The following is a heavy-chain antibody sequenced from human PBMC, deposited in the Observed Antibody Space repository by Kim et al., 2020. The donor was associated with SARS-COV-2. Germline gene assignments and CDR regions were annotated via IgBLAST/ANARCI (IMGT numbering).Heavy chain of an antibody. CDR3: ATYSGYDVPDAFDI. CDR2: IYYSGST. J-gene: IGHJ3*02. CDR1: GGSISSYY. Sequence: SETLSLTCTVSGGSISSYYWSWIRQPPGKGLEWIGYIYYSGSTNYNPSLKSRVTISVDTSKNQFSLKLSSVTAADTAVYYCATYSGYDVPDAFDIWGQGTMVTVSS. V-gene: IGHV4-59*01. D-gene: IGHD5-12*01.